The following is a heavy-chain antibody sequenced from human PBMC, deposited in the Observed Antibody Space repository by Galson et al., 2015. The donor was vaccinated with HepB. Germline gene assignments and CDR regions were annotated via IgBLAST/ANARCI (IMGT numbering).Heavy chain of an antibody. CDR1: GFTFSSYA. V-gene: IGHV3-30*04. D-gene: IGHD3-9*01. J-gene: IGHJ6*02. CDR3: ARDGDGLAKLRYFDWLAPKDYGMDV. Sequence: SLRLSCAASGFTFSSYAMHWVRQAPGKGLEWVAVISYDGSNKYYADSVKGRFTISRDNSKNTLYLQMNSLRAEDTAVYYCARDGDGLAKLRYFDWLAPKDYGMDVWGQGTTVTVSS. CDR2: ISYDGSNK.